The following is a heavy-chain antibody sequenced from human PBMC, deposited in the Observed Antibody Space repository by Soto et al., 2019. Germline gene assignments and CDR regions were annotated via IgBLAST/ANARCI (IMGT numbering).Heavy chain of an antibody. Sequence: GGALKLSCAASGISFGDYWMSWVRQAPGKGLEWVAHMKKDGSEKYYVDSVKGRFSVSRDNSKNSLYLQRDSLRAEDTAVYYCAKLGSGFYTGLYFDYWGQGTLVTVSS. D-gene: IGHD3-3*01. V-gene: IGHV3-7*03. CDR1: GISFGDYW. CDR3: AKLGSGFYTGLYFDY. CDR2: MKKDGSEK. J-gene: IGHJ4*02.